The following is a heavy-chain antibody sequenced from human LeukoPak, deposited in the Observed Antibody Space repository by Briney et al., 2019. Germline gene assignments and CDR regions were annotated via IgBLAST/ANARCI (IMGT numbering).Heavy chain of an antibody. D-gene: IGHD2-21*02. CDR3: ATAYCGGDYYSGWFDP. J-gene: IGHJ5*02. V-gene: IGHV4-34*01. CDR2: INHSGST. Sequence: SETLSLTCAVYGGSFSGYYWSWIRQPPGKGLEWIGEINHSGSTNYNPSLKSRVTISVDTSKNQFSLKLSSVTAADTAVYYCATAYCGGDYYSGWFDPWGQGTLVTVSS. CDR1: GGSFSGYY.